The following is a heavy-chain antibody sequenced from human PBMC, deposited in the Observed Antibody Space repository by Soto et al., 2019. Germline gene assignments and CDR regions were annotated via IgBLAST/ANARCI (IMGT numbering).Heavy chain of an antibody. J-gene: IGHJ4*02. CDR2: INHSGST. CDR1: GGSFSGYY. V-gene: IGHV4-34*01. Sequence: NPSETLSLTCAVYGGSFSGYYWSWIRQPPGKGLEWIGEINHSGSTNYNPSLKSRVTISRDNAKNSLYLQMNNLRAEDTAVYYCARDNVPSDFFDYWGQGTLVTVSS. CDR3: ARDNVPSDFFDY. D-gene: IGHD2-8*01.